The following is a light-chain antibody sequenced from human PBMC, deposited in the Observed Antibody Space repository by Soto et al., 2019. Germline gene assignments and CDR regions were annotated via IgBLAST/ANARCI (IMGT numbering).Light chain of an antibody. CDR1: QSVRNN. CDR3: QQYSASPRT. CDR2: YAS. J-gene: IGKJ1*01. Sequence: EVVMTQSPATLSVSPGERATLSCRASQSVRNNLAWYQQRPGQAPRLLIHYASTRASDIPDRFSASGTGTDFTLTISRLEPEDFAVYYCQQYSASPRTFGQGTKVDIK. V-gene: IGKV3D-15*01.